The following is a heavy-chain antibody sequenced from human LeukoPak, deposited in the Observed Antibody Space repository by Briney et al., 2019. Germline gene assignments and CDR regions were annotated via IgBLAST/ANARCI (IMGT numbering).Heavy chain of an antibody. CDR1: GFTFSSYS. Sequence: GGSLRLSCAASGFTFSSYSMTWVRQAPGKGLEWVSYISSSSSTIYYADSVKGRFTISRDNAKNSLYLQMNSLRAEDTAVYYCARDLTTVTTYWFDPWGQGTLVTVPS. J-gene: IGHJ5*02. CDR3: ARDLTTVTTYWFDP. CDR2: ISSSSSTI. D-gene: IGHD4-17*01. V-gene: IGHV3-48*01.